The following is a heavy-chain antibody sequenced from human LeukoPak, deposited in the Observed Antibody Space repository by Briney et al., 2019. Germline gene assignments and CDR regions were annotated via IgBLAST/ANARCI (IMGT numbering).Heavy chain of an antibody. CDR3: ARDYDSSGLDAFDI. D-gene: IGHD3-22*01. J-gene: IGHJ3*02. Sequence: GGSLRLSCAASGFTFSSYSMNWVRQAPGKGLEWVSSISSSSSYIYYADSVRGRFTISRDNAKNSLYLQMNSLRAEDTAVYYCARDYDSSGLDAFDIWGQGTMVTVSS. CDR1: GFTFSSYS. CDR2: ISSSSSYI. V-gene: IGHV3-21*01.